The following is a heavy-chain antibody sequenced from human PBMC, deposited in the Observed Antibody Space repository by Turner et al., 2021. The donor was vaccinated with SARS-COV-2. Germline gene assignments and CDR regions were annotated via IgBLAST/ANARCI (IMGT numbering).Heavy chain of an antibody. CDR2: IWNDGSNK. CDR3: ARGCGGSSGCFLIDY. V-gene: IGHV3-33*01. CDR1: GFTFSNHG. D-gene: IGHD6-19*01. J-gene: IGHJ4*02. Sequence: QVQLVESGGGVVQPGRSLRLSCEASGFTFSNHGMHWARQAPGKGLEWVTIIWNDGSNKYYTDSVRGRFTISRDNSKNTLYMQMNSLRAEDTAVYYWARGCGGSSGCFLIDYWGQGTMVTVSS.